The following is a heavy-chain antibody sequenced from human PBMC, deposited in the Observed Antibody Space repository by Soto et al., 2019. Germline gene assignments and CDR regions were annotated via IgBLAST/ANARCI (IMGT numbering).Heavy chain of an antibody. CDR3: ARHTYGDLNSYYYYYMDV. CDR1: GGSISSYY. Sequence: LSLTCTVSGGSISSYYWSWIRQPPGKGLEWIGYIYYSGSTNYNPSLKSRVTISVDTSKNQFSLKLSSVTAADTAVYYCARHTYGDLNSYYYYYMDVWGKGTTVTVSS. D-gene: IGHD4-17*01. J-gene: IGHJ6*03. V-gene: IGHV4-59*08. CDR2: IYYSGST.